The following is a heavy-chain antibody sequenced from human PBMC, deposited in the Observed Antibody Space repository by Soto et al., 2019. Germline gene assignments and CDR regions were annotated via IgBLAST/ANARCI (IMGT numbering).Heavy chain of an antibody. J-gene: IGHJ4*02. D-gene: IGHD1-7*01. CDR2: ILPVSGTT. CDR1: GGTFSTFP. CDR3: ARDRTGTTLGYFDY. Sequence: QVQLVQSGAEVKKPGSSVKVSCKSSGGTFSTFPINWVRQAPGQGLEWMGAILPVSGTTNYAQKFQGRVTFSADESTTTAYMEVSSLRSEDTAVSYCARDRTGTTLGYFDYWGQGTRVTVSS. V-gene: IGHV1-69*12.